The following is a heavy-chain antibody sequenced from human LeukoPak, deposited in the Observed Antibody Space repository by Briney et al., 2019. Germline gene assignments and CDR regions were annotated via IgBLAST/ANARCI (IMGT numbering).Heavy chain of an antibody. J-gene: IGHJ4*02. CDR2: ISSSSSYI. Sequence: GGSLRLSCAASESTLSSYTMNWSRQAPGKGLEWVSSISSSSSYIYYADSVKGRFTISRDNAKNSLYLQMNSLRAEDTAVYYCARVVGSGWYSNYWGQGTLVTVSS. CDR3: ARVVGSGWYSNY. CDR1: ESTLSSYT. V-gene: IGHV3-21*01. D-gene: IGHD6-19*01.